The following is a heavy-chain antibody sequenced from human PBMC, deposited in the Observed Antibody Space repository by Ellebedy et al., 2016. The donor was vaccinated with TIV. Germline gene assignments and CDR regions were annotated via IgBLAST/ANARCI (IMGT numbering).Heavy chain of an antibody. CDR1: GYTFTSYY. CDR3: ARARVFSYDTSFDI. CDR2: INPNSGGT. J-gene: IGHJ3*02. V-gene: IGHV1-2*02. Sequence: ASVKVSXXASGYTFTSYYMHWVRQAPGQGLEWMGWINPNSGGTNYAQKFQGRVTMTRDTSISTAYMELSRLRSDDTAVYYCARARVFSYDTSFDIWGQGTMVTVSS. D-gene: IGHD3-9*01.